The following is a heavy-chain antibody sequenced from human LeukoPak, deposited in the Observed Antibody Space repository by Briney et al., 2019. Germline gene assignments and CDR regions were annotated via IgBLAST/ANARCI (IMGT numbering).Heavy chain of an antibody. CDR2: ISGSGGST. V-gene: IGHV3-23*01. Sequence: GGSLRLSCAASGFTFSSYAMSWVRQAPGKGLEWVSAISGSGGSTYYADSVKGRFTISRDNSKNTLYLQMNSLRAEDTAVYYCAKDPHGSAVLHSYNWFDPWGQGTLVTVSS. CDR1: GFTFSSYA. CDR3: AKDPHGSAVLHSYNWFDP. J-gene: IGHJ5*02. D-gene: IGHD3-10*01.